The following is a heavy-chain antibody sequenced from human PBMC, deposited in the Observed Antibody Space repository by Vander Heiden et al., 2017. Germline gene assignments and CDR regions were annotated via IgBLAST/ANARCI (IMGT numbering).Heavy chain of an antibody. J-gene: IGHJ6*01. Sequence: QLQLQESGPGLVKPSETLSLTCTVSGGSISSSSYYWGWIRQPPGKGLEWIGSIYYSGSTYYNPSLKCRVTISVDTSKNQFSLQLSSVTAADTAVYYCARRGLGLYYYYYGMDVWGQGRTVAVSS. V-gene: IGHV4-39*01. CDR1: GGSISSSSYY. CDR2: IYYSGST. CDR3: ARRGLGLYYYYYGMDV. D-gene: IGHD3-16*01.